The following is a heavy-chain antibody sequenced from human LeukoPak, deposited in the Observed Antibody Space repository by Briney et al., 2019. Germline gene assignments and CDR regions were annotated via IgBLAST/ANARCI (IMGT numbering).Heavy chain of an antibody. CDR3: ARTMMDTAMVPFDY. CDR1: GGSISSYY. CDR2: IYTSGTT. D-gene: IGHD5-18*01. Sequence: AETLSLTCTVSGGSISSYYWSWIRQPAGKGLEWIGRIYTSGTTNYSPSLKSRVTMSIDTSKNQFSLKVSSVTAADTAVYYCARTMMDTAMVPFDYWGQGTLVTVSS. V-gene: IGHV4-4*07. J-gene: IGHJ4*02.